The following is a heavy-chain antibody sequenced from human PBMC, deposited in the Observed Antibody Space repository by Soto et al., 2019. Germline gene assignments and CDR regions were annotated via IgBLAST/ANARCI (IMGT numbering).Heavy chain of an antibody. D-gene: IGHD3-9*01. V-gene: IGHV3-21*02. CDR1: GFAFNTYS. J-gene: IGHJ6*02. Sequence: EVQLVESGGGLVNPGGSLRLSCTASGFAFNTYSMNWVRQAPRKGLEWVSSINEDSTYIYYSDSLRGRITISRDNAKDSLFLQMNSLRPDDTAVYYCVRDLGRYFRSGYMDLWGDGATVTVSS. CDR3: VRDLGRYFRSGYMDL. CDR2: INEDSTYI.